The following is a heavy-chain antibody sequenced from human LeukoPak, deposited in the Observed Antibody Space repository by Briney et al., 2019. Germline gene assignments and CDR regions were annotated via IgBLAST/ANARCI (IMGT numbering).Heavy chain of an antibody. CDR3: ARGRSSDWSIDTFDT. J-gene: IGHJ3*02. CDR1: GFSFSNFA. CDR2: TSNNGDET. D-gene: IGHD6-19*01. V-gene: IGHV3-23*01. Sequence: GGSLRLSCAASGFSFSNFAMNWVCQAPRQGMERVSGTSNNGDETYYAESVRGRLTISRDTPKNTQYLQMSSLRVEDTALYYGARGRSSDWSIDTFDTWGQGTMVTVSS.